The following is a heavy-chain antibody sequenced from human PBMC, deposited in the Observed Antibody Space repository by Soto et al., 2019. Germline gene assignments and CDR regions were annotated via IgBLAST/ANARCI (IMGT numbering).Heavy chain of an antibody. CDR3: DKAVSLAFDAIHV. D-gene: IGHD4-4*01. Sequence: GGSLRLSCAASGFTFDDYAMHWVRQAPGKGLEWVSGINWNSAYIGYAESVKGRFIISRDNAKKLVHLQMNSLRTEDTALYYSDKAVSLAFDAIHVWGQGTKVTVSS. CDR1: GFTFDDYA. J-gene: IGHJ3*01. CDR2: INWNSAYI. V-gene: IGHV3-9*01.